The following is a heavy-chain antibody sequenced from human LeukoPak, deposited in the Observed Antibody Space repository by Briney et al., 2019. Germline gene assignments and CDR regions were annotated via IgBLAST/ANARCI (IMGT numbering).Heavy chain of an antibody. CDR3: ARFYYDSGTLFDY. D-gene: IGHD3-22*01. V-gene: IGHV4-34*01. J-gene: IGHJ4*02. Sequence: SETLSLTCAVYGGSFSGYYWSWIRQPPGKGLEWIGEINHSGSTNYNPSLKSRVTIPVDTSKNQFSLKLSSVTAADTAVYYCARFYYDSGTLFDYWGQGTLVTVSS. CDR2: INHSGST. CDR1: GGSFSGYY.